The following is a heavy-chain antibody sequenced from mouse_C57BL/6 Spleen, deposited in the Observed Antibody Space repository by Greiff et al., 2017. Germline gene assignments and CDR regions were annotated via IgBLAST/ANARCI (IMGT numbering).Heavy chain of an antibody. D-gene: IGHD1-1*01. Sequence: QVQLQQPGAELVRPGSSVKLSCKASGYTFTSYWMHWVKQRPIQGLEWIGNIDPSDSETHYNQKFKDKATLTVDKSSSTAYMQLSSLTSEDSAVYYCASSYYGSSGYAMDYWGQGTSGTVSA. CDR2: IDPSDSET. CDR1: GYTFTSYW. V-gene: IGHV1-52*01. CDR3: ASSYYGSSGYAMDY. J-gene: IGHJ4*01.